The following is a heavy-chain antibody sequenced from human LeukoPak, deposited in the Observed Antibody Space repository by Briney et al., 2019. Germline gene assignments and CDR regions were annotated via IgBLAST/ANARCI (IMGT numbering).Heavy chain of an antibody. CDR2: ISGSGGST. CDR1: GFTFSSYG. D-gene: IGHD2-21*02. CDR3: AKDIVGGGDDY. Sequence: GGSLRLSCAASGFTFSSYGMSWVRQAPGKGLEWVSAISGSGGSTYYADSVKGRFTISRDNAKNTLYLQMNSLRVEDTAVYYCAKDIVGGGDDYWGQGTLVTVSS. V-gene: IGHV3-23*01. J-gene: IGHJ4*02.